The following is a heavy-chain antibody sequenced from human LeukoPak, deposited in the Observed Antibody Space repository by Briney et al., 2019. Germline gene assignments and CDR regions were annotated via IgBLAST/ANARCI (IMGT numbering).Heavy chain of an antibody. D-gene: IGHD6-19*01. Sequence: SETLSLTCSVSGGSIKSSDYSWGWLRQPPGKGLEWVGTIHYNEATQYNPSLRSRVTISVDTSKNQFSLRLSSVTAADTAVYFCAREHRWLSQTSPGDSWGQGILVTVSS. V-gene: IGHV4-39*07. CDR1: GGSIKSSDYS. CDR2: IHYNEAT. J-gene: IGHJ4*02. CDR3: AREHRWLSQTSPGDS.